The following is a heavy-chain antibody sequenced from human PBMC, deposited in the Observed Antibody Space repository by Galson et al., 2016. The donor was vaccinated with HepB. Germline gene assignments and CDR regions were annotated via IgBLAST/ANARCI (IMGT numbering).Heavy chain of an antibody. V-gene: IGHV3-74*03. D-gene: IGHD1-26*01. CDR2: ISSDGLTT. Sequence: SLRLPCATSGFTFSDSPMYWIRQSPGMGLVWVSRISSDGLTTTYADSVKGRFTISRDNGRNTLYLQMNSLRAEDTGVYYCARDQTRRGPTTFDNWGQGTLGTVSS. J-gene: IGHJ4*02. CDR1: GFTFSDSP. CDR3: ARDQTRRGPTTFDN.